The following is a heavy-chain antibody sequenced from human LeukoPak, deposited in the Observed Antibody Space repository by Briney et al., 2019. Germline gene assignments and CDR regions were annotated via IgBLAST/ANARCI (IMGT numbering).Heavy chain of an antibody. CDR1: GYTFTSYD. V-gene: IGHV1-8*02. J-gene: IGHJ4*02. CDR2: MNPNSGNT. D-gene: IGHD6-6*01. CDR3: ATGAYSSSFADY. Sequence: ASVKVSCKASGYTFTSYDINWVRQATGQGLEWMGWMNPNSGNTGYAQKFQGRVTMTRNTSISTAYMELSSLRSEDTAVYYRATGAYSSSFADYWGQGTLVTVSS.